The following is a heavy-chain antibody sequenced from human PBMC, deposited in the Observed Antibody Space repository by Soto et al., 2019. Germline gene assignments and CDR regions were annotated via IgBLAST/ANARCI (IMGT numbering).Heavy chain of an antibody. V-gene: IGHV3-66*01. CDR1: GFTVSSNN. CDR2: IYSGGST. D-gene: IGHD7-27*01. Sequence: EVQLVESGGGLVQPGGSLRLSCAASGFTVSSNNISWVRQAPGKGLERVSVIYSGGSTYYADSVKGRFTISRDNSKNTLYLQMNSLRAEDTGVYYCARDPNPCSLGYWGQGNLVTVSS. J-gene: IGHJ4*02. CDR3: ARDPNPCSLGY.